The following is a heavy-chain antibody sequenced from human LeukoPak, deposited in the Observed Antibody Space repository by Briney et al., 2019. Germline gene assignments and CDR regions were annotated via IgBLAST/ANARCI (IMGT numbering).Heavy chain of an antibody. Sequence: ESGPTLVKPTQTLXLTCSLSGVSLSTTGVGVSWIRQPPGKALEWLGLIYWDDDKRYSPSLKNRLTIAKDTSKNQVVITMTNMESADTSTYYCVLSHVFSSGSFHDAYDLWALKTVDSVPS. CDR1: GVSLSTTGVG. V-gene: IGHV2-5*02. CDR2: IYWDDDK. CDR3: VLSHVFSSGSFHDAYDL. J-gene: IGHJ3*01. D-gene: IGHD5-18*01.